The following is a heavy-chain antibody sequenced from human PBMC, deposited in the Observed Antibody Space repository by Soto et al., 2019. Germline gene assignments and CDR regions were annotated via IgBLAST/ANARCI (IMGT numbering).Heavy chain of an antibody. Sequence: QVQLVQSGAEVKKPGASVKVSCKASGYTFTSYYMHWVRQAPGQGLEWMGIINPSGGSTSYAQKFQGRVTMTRDTSTSTVCMELSSLRSEDTAVYYCARDEGWLRRSSSFDYWGQGTLVTVSS. CDR1: GYTFTSYY. V-gene: IGHV1-46*01. CDR2: INPSGGST. D-gene: IGHD6-6*01. J-gene: IGHJ4*02. CDR3: ARDEGWLRRSSSFDY.